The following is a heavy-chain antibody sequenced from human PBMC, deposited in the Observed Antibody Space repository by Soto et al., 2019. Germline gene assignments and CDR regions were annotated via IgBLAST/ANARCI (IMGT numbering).Heavy chain of an antibody. CDR3: ARGSGYCSSTSCQPFDY. V-gene: IGHV3-7*01. CDR2: INQDGSEK. D-gene: IGHD2-2*01. J-gene: IGHJ4*02. Sequence: EVQLVESGGGLVHPGGSLRLSCAASGFIFSSYWMSWVRQAPGKGLEWVASINQDGSEKYSVASVKGRFTISRDDAKNSLFLQMNSLRAEDTAVYYCARGSGYCSSTSCQPFDYWGQGALVTVSS. CDR1: GFIFSSYW.